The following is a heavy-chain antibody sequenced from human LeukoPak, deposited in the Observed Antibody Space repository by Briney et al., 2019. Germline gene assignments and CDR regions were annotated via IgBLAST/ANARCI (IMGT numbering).Heavy chain of an antibody. V-gene: IGHV3-23*01. CDR2: ISGSGGST. CDR1: GFTFSSYA. J-gene: IGHJ4*02. Sequence: PGGSLRLSCAASGFTFSSYAMSWDRQAPGKGLEWVSAISGSGGSTYYADSVKGRFTISRDNSKNTLYLQMKSLRAEDTAVYYCAKAIRVAAAAVIRGFDYWGQGTLVTVSS. CDR3: AKAIRVAAAAVIRGFDY. D-gene: IGHD6-13*01.